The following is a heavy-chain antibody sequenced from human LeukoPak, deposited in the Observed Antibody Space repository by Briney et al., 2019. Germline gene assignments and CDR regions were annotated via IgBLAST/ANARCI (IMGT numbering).Heavy chain of an antibody. CDR2: ISSSGGSTI. V-gene: IGHV3-11*04. J-gene: IGHJ4*02. CDR1: GFTFSDYY. CDR3: ARETVAGNVDY. D-gene: IGHD6-19*01. Sequence: GGSLRLSCAASGFTFSDYYMSWIRQAPGKGLEWVSYISSSGGSTIYYADSVKGRFTISRDNAKNSLYLQMNSLRAEDTAVYYCARETVAGNVDYWGQGTLVTVSS.